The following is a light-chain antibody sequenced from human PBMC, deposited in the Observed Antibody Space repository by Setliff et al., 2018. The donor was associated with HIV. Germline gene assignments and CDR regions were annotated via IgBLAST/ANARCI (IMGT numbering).Light chain of an antibody. CDR3: SSYAGSYTSLFV. J-gene: IGLJ1*01. CDR1: SSDVGNYNY. V-gene: IGLV2-11*01. Sequence: QSALTQPRSVSGSPGQSVTIPCTGTSSDVGNYNYVSWYQQHPSKAPKLMIYDVTKRPSGVPDRFSGSKSGNTASLTISGLQAEDEADYYCSSYAGSYTSLFVFGTGTKVTVL. CDR2: DVT.